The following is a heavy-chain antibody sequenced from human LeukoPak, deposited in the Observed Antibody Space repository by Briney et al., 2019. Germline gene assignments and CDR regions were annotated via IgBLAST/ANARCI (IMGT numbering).Heavy chain of an antibody. J-gene: IGHJ6*03. CDR2: IHYSGST. CDR3: ARVRCSGGSCPYYYYYYYMDV. V-gene: IGHV4-39*07. CDR1: GDSISSSSSY. Sequence: SETLSLTCTVSGDSISSSSSYWGWIRQPPGKGLEWIGSIHYSGSTYYNPSLQSRVTISIDTSKNQFSLKLRFVTAADTAVYYCARVRCSGGSCPYYYYYYYMDVWGKGTTVTVSS. D-gene: IGHD2-15*01.